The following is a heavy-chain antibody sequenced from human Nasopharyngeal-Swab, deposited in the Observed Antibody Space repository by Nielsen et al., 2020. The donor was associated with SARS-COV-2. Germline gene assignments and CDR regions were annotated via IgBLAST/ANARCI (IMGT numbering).Heavy chain of an antibody. CDR2: IYHSGST. J-gene: IGHJ2*01. D-gene: IGHD2-15*01. V-gene: IGHV4-4*02. CDR3: ARGYCSGGSCYRLYWYFDL. Sequence: SETLSLTCAVSGGSISSSNWWSWVRQPPGKGLEYIGEIYHSGSTNYNPSLKSRVTISVDKSKNQFSLKLSSVTAADTAVYYCARGYCSGGSCYRLYWYFDLWGRGTLVTVSS. CDR1: GGSISSSNW.